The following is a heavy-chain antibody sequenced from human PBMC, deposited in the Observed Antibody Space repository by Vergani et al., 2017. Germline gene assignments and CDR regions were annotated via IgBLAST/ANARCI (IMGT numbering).Heavy chain of an antibody. CDR3: ARHQPYDYGDRGLIDY. CDR2: ISSSSSYI. CDR1: GFTFSTYN. V-gene: IGHV3-21*01. D-gene: IGHD4-17*01. J-gene: IGHJ4*02. Sequence: EVQLVESGGGLVKPGGSLRLSCAASGFTFSTYNMNWVRQAPGKGLEGVSSISSSSSYIYYADSVKGRFTNSRDNAKNSLYLQMNSLRAEDTAVCYCARHQPYDYGDRGLIDYWGQGTLVTVSS.